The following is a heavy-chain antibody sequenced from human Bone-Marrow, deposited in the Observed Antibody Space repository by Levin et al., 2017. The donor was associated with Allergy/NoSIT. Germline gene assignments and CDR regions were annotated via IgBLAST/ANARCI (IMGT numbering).Heavy chain of an antibody. CDR1: GGSLTYYY. V-gene: IGHV4-59*01. Sequence: SETLSLTCTVSGGSLTYYYWNWIRQTPGKGLEWIGFIYYLGTTHFNSALKSRVTMSIDTSKSQFSLSLTSVTAADAAVYYCARLIGRGNDAFDIWGQGTGVTVSS. CDR3: ARLIGRGNDAFDI. J-gene: IGHJ3*02. D-gene: IGHD2-15*01. CDR2: IYYLGTT.